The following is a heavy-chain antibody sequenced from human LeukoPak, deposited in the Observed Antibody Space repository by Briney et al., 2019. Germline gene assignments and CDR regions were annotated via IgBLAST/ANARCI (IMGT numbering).Heavy chain of an antibody. V-gene: IGHV1-58*02. CDR3: AAVFGSGYYYYFDY. Sequence: GTSVKVSCKASGFTXTSSSMQWVRQARGQRLEWIGWIAVGSGNTNYAQKFQGRVTITRDMSTSTAYMELSSLRSEDTALYYCAAVFGSGYYYYFDYWGQGPLVTVSS. CDR2: IAVGSGNT. D-gene: IGHD3-22*01. J-gene: IGHJ4*02. CDR1: GFTXTSSS.